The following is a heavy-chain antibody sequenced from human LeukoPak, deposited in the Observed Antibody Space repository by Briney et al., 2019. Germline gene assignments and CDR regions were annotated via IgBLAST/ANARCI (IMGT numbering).Heavy chain of an antibody. CDR3: ARELWSRMSYYYGMDV. J-gene: IGHJ6*04. Sequence: SQTLSLTCAISGDSVPSNSAAWNWIRQSPSRGLEWLGRTYYRSKWYNDYAVSVKSRITINPDTSKNQFSLQLNSVTPEDTAVYYCARELWSRMSYYYGMDVWGKGTTVTVSS. D-gene: IGHD5-18*01. V-gene: IGHV6-1*01. CDR1: GDSVPSNSAA. CDR2: TYYRSKWYN.